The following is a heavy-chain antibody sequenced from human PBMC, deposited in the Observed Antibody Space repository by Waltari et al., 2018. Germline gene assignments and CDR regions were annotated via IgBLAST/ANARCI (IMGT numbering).Heavy chain of an antibody. J-gene: IGHJ4*02. D-gene: IGHD3-22*01. CDR2: IWYDGSNK. CDR3: AKDRPTYYYDSSGYLDY. CDR1: GFTFSSYG. Sequence: QVQLVESGGGVVQPGRSLRLSCAASGFTFSSYGMNWVRQAPGKGLEWVAVIWYDGSNKYYADSVKGRFTISRDNSKNTLYLQMNSLRAEDTAMYYCAKDRPTYYYDSSGYLDYWGQGTLVTVSS. V-gene: IGHV3-30*18.